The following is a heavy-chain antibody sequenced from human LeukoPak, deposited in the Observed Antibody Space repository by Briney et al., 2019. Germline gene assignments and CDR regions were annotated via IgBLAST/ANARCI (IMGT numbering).Heavy chain of an antibody. CDR3: TTSQHDILPGYLDNLDY. Sequence: GGSLRLSCTTSGFTFGDYAMTWVRQAPGKGLEWVGFIRSKAYGGTTEYAASVIGRFTISRDDSKSIAYLQMNSLKTEDTAIYYCTTSQHDILPGYLDNLDYWGQGILVTVSS. V-gene: IGHV3-49*04. CDR1: GFTFGDYA. J-gene: IGHJ4*02. D-gene: IGHD3-9*01. CDR2: IRSKAYGGTT.